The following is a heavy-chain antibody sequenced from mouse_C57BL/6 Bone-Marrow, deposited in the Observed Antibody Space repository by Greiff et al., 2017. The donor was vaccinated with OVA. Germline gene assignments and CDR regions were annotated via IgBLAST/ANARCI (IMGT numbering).Heavy chain of an antibody. Sequence: QVQLQQPGAELVKPGASVKLSCKASGYTFTSYWMHWVKQRPGRGLEWIGRIDPNSGGTKYNEKFKNKATLTVDKSSSTAYMQLSSLTSEDSAGDYCARYSAAQDPYYMDYWGQGTTLTVSS. CDR2: IDPNSGGT. J-gene: IGHJ2*01. CDR3: ARYSAAQDPYYMDY. V-gene: IGHV1-72*01. CDR1: GYTFTSYW. D-gene: IGHD3-2*02.